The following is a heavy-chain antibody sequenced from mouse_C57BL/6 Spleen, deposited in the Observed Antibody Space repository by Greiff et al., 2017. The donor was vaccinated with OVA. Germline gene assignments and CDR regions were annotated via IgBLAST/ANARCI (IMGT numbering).Heavy chain of an antibody. CDR3: TGGYSRGYFDY. V-gene: IGHV6-3*01. D-gene: IGHD3-1*01. J-gene: IGHJ2*01. CDR2: IRLKSDNYAT. Sequence: EVQLVESGGGLVQPGGSLKLSCVASGFTFSNYWMNWVRQSPEKGLEWVAQIRLKSDNYATHYAESVKGRFTISRDDSKSSVYLQMNNLRAEDTGIYYCTGGYSRGYFDYWGQGTTLTVSS. CDR1: GFTFSNYW.